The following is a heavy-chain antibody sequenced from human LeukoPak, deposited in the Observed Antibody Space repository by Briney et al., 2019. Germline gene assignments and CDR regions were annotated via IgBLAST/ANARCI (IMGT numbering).Heavy chain of an antibody. CDR1: GGTFSSYA. CDR3: AAGAIFGLPSYYYYYYMDV. D-gene: IGHD3/OR15-3a*01. CDR2: IIPIFGTA. V-gene: IGHV1-69*05. J-gene: IGHJ6*03. Sequence: RASVTVSCKASGGTFSSYAISWVRQAPGQGLEWMGGIIPIFGTANYAQKFQGRVTITTDESTSTAYMELSSLRSEDTAVYYCAAGAIFGLPSYYYYYYMDVWGKGTTVTVSS.